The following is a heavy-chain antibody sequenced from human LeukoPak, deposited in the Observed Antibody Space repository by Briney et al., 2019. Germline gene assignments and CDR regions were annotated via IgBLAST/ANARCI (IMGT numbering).Heavy chain of an antibody. CDR1: GGSISSSSYY. D-gene: IGHD5-18*01. Sequence: SETLSLTCTVSGGSISSSSYYWSWIRQPPGKGLEWIGEINHSGSTNYNPSLKSRVTISVDTSKNQFSLKLSSVTAADTAVYYCARGRGRAYSYGFRYWGQGTLVTVSS. CDR2: INHSGST. J-gene: IGHJ4*02. V-gene: IGHV4-39*07. CDR3: ARGRGRAYSYGFRY.